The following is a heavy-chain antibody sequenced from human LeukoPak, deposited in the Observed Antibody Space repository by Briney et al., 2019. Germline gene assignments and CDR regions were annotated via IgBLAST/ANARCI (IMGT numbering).Heavy chain of an antibody. V-gene: IGHV1-2*02. CDR1: GYTFTGYY. J-gene: IGHJ3*02. D-gene: IGHD3-22*01. CDR3: ARVMISYYYDSSGYSGAFDI. Sequence: ASVKVSCKASGYTFTGYYMHWVRQAPGQGLEWMGWINPNSGGTNYAQKFQGRVTMTRDTSISTAYMELSRLGSDDTAVYYCARVMISYYYDSSGYSGAFDIWGQGTMVTVSS. CDR2: INPNSGGT.